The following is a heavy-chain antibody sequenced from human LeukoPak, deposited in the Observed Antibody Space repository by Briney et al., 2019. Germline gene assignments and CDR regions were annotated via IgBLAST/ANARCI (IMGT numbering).Heavy chain of an antibody. J-gene: IGHJ1*01. CDR3: ARQPFGPGTYLQY. Sequence: SETLSLTCAVYGGSFSGYYWSWIRQPPGKGLEWIGEINHSGSTNYNPSLKSRVTISVDTSKNQFSLKLSSVTAADTAVYYCARQPFGPGTYLQYWGQGTLVIVSS. V-gene: IGHV4-34*01. CDR2: INHSGST. D-gene: IGHD3-10*01. CDR1: GGSFSGYY.